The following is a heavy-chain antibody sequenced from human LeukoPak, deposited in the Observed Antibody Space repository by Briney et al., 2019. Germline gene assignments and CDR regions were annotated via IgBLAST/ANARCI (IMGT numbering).Heavy chain of an antibody. J-gene: IGHJ4*02. V-gene: IGHV3-30*18. CDR3: AKSSTVTSFDY. Sequence: PGGSLRLSCAASGFTFRSYGMHWVRQAPGKGLEWVAVISYDGSNKYYADSVKGRFTISRDNSKNTLYLQMNSLRAEDTAVYYCAKSSTVTSFDYWGQGTLVTVSS. CDR2: ISYDGSNK. D-gene: IGHD4-17*01. CDR1: GFTFRSYG.